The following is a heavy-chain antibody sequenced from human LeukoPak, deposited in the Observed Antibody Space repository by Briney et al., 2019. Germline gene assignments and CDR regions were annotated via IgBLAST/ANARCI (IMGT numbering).Heavy chain of an antibody. CDR3: ARLLRVRAPLEYYYMDV. V-gene: IGHV1-8*01. Sequence: ASVKVSCKASGYTFTSYDINWVRQATGQGLEWTGWMNPNSGNTGYAQKFQGRVTMTRNTSISTAYMELSSLRSEDTAVYYCARLLRVRAPLEYYYMDVWGKGTTVTISS. CDR2: MNPNSGNT. J-gene: IGHJ6*03. D-gene: IGHD3-10*01. CDR1: GYTFTSYD.